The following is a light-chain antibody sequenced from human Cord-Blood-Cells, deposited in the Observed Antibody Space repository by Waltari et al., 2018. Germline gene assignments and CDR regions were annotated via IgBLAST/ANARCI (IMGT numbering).Light chain of an antibody. CDR3: SSYTSSSTWV. Sequence: QSALTQPASVSGSPGQSITISCTGTSSDVGGYNHVSWYQQHPGKAPKLMIYDVSNRPSGVSNRFSGSKSGNTASLTISGLQADDEADYYCSSYTSSSTWVFGGGTKLTVL. CDR2: DVS. CDR1: SSDVGGYNH. V-gene: IGLV2-14*01. J-gene: IGLJ3*02.